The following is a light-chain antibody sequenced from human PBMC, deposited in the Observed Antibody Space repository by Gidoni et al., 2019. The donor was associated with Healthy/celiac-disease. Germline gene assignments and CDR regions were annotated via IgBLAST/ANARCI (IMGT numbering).Light chain of an antibody. CDR2: WAS. V-gene: IGKV4-1*01. CDR1: QSVLHRSNNKNY. Sequence: DIVMTQSPDSLAVPLGERATINCKSSQSVLHRSNNKNYLAWYHQTPGQPPKLLIDWASTRESGVPDRFRGSGSGTDFTLTISRLQAEDGAVYYCQQYYSPPPWTFGQGTKVEIK. CDR3: QQYYSPPPWT. J-gene: IGKJ1*01.